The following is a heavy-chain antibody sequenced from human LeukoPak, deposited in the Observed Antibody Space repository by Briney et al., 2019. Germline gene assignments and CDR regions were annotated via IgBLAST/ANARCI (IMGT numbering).Heavy chain of an antibody. Sequence: GGSLRLSCAASGFTFSSYAMSWVRQAPGKGLEWVSSISSSSSYIYYADSVKGRFTISRDNAKNSLYLQMNSLRAEDTAVYYCARGANQIDYWGQGTLVTVSS. V-gene: IGHV3-21*01. CDR2: ISSSSSYI. CDR1: GFTFSSYA. D-gene: IGHD1-14*01. CDR3: ARGANQIDY. J-gene: IGHJ4*02.